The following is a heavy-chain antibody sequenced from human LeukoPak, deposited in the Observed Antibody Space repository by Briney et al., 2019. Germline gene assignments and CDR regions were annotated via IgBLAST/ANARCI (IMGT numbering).Heavy chain of an antibody. V-gene: IGHV4-61*02. CDR2: IYTSGST. D-gene: IGHD3-10*01. CDR1: GGSISSGIYY. CDR3: ARDHPFYYGSGISWFDP. J-gene: IGHJ5*02. Sequence: PPQTLSLTCIVSGGSISSGIYYWSWIRQPAGKGLEWIGRIYTSGSTNYNPSLKSRVTISVDTSKNQFSLKLSSVTAADTAVYFCARDHPFYYGSGISWFDPWGQGTLVTVSS.